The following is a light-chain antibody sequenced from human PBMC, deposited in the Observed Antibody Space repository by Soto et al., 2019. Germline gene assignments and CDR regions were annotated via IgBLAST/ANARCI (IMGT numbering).Light chain of an antibody. CDR2: GNS. V-gene: IGLV1-40*01. CDR3: QSYDSSLSGPL. J-gene: IGLJ2*01. CDR1: SSNIGAGYD. Sequence: QSVLTQPPSVSVAPGQRVTISCTGSSSNIGAGYDVHWYQQLPGTAPKLLIYGNSNRPSGVPDRFSGSKSGTSASLAITGLQAEDEADYYCQSYDSSLSGPLFGGGTKLTVL.